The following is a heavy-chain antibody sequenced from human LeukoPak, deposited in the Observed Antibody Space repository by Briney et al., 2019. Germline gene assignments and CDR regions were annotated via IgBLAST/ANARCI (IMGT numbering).Heavy chain of an antibody. Sequence: GSLRLSCVASGFTFRTYAMSWVRQAPGKGLEWVSGISGSGGTTYYADSVKGRFTISRDNSKNTLYLQMNSPRAEDTAVYYCAKDGPASGDYWGQGTLVTVSS. J-gene: IGHJ4*02. D-gene: IGHD2-2*01. CDR3: AKDGPASGDY. V-gene: IGHV3-23*01. CDR2: ISGSGGTT. CDR1: GFTFRTYA.